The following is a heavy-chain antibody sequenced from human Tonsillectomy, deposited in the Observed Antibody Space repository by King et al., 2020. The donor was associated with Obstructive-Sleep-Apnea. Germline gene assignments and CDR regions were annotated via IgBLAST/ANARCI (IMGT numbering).Heavy chain of an antibody. J-gene: IGHJ4*02. Sequence: VQLVESGGGLVQTGRSLRLSCRASGSTFGDYAVGWFRQAPGKGLEWVGFIRSEPYGGTPEYAASVKGRFSISRDDSRNIASLQMSSLKTEDTAVYYCTGSPAGGTHFEYWGQGTLVIVSS. D-gene: IGHD1-26*01. V-gene: IGHV3-49*03. CDR2: IRSEPYGGTP. CDR3: TGSPAGGTHFEY. CDR1: GSTFGDYA.